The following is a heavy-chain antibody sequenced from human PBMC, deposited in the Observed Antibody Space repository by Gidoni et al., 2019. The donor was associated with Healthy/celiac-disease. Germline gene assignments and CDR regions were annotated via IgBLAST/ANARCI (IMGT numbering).Heavy chain of an antibody. J-gene: IGHJ5*02. CDR1: GFAFSDYY. CDR2: ISSSGSTI. CDR3: ARSSGYSYGPEAGYNWFDP. Sequence: QVELVESGGILVKPGGSLRLSCASSGFAFSDYYMRWIRQDPGKGLEWFAYISSSGSTIYYADSVKGRFTSSRDNTKNSLYLQMNSLRTEDTAVYYCARSSGYSYGPEAGYNWFDPWGQGTLVTVSS. D-gene: IGHD5-18*01. V-gene: IGHV3-11*01.